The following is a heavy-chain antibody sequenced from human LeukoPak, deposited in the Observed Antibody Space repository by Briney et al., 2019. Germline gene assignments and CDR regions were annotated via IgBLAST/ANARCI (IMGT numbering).Heavy chain of an antibody. CDR2: INPNSGGT. J-gene: IGHJ3*02. D-gene: IGHD3-3*01. CDR3: ARHGRFYDAFDI. V-gene: IGHV1-2*02. CDR1: GHTFTGYY. Sequence: ASVKVSCKASGHTFTGYYMHWVRQAPGQGLEWMGWINPNSGGTNYAQKFQGRVTMTRDTSISTAYMDLSRLKSDDTAVYYCARHGRFYDAFDIWGQGTMVTVSS.